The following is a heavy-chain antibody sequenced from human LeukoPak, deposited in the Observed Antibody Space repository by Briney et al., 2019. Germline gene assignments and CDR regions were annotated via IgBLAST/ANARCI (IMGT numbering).Heavy chain of an antibody. D-gene: IGHD6-25*01. CDR2: ISSSGSTI. Sequence: GGSLRLSCAASGFTFSSYEMNWVRQAPGKGLEWVSYISSSGSTIYYADSVKGRFTISRDNAKNSLYLQMNSLRAEDTAVYYCVRTRPRVDAFDIWGQGTMVTVSS. J-gene: IGHJ3*02. CDR1: GFTFSSYE. V-gene: IGHV3-48*03. CDR3: VRTRPRVDAFDI.